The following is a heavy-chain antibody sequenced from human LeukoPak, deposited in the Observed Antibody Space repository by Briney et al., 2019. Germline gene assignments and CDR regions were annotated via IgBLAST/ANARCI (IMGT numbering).Heavy chain of an antibody. CDR3: ARGRSNYYGMDV. J-gene: IGHJ6*02. Sequence: SETLSLTCSVSDGSINSYYWNWIRRPPGKGLEWIGYIYYHGNTNYSPSLKSRVTMSVDTSKNLFSLKVSSVTAADTAVYYCARGRSNYYGMDVWGQGTTVTVSS. V-gene: IGHV4-59*01. CDR2: IYYHGNT. D-gene: IGHD1-26*01. CDR1: DGSINSYY.